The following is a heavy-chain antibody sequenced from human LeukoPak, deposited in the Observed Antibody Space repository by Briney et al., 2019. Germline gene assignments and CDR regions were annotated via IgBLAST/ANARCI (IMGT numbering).Heavy chain of an antibody. CDR3: AGHLVATILY. J-gene: IGHJ4*02. Sequence: SETLSLTCTVSGGSISSSSYYWGWIRQPPGKGLEWIGSIYYSGSNYYNPSLKSRVTISVNTSKNQFSLKLSSVTAADTAVYYCAGHLVATILYWGQGTLVTVSS. CDR1: GGSISSSSYY. CDR2: IYYSGSN. V-gene: IGHV4-39*01. D-gene: IGHD5-12*01.